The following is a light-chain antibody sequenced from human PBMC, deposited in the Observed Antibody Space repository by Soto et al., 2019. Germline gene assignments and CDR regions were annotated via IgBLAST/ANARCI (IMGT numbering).Light chain of an antibody. Sequence: QSALTQAASVSGSPGQSIAISCTGTSSDVGAYDFVSGYQQHPDKAPKLLIYEVSNRPSGVSDRFSGSKSVNTATLTISGLQAEDEADYYCSSHTTSNTRVFGTGTKVTVL. V-gene: IGLV2-14*03. CDR3: SSHTTSNTRV. CDR2: EVS. CDR1: SSDVGAYDF. J-gene: IGLJ1*01.